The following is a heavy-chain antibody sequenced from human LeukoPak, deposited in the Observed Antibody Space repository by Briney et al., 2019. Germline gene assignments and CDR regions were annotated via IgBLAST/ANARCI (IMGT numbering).Heavy chain of an antibody. CDR3: ARQYSSSSPPGDY. V-gene: IGHV3-48*04. CDR1: GFTFSSYS. CDR2: ISSSSSTI. Sequence: PGGSLRLSCAASGFTFSSYSMNWVRQAPGKGLEWVSYISSSSSTIYYADSVKGRFTISRDNAKNSLYLQMNSLRAEDTAVYWCARQYSSSSPPGDYWGQGTLVTVSS. J-gene: IGHJ4*02. D-gene: IGHD6-13*01.